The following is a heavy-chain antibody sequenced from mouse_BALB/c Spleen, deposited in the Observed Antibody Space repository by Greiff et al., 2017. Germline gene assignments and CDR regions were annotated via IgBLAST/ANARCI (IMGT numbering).Heavy chain of an antibody. D-gene: IGHD1-1*01. CDR2: INSNGGST. Sequence: EVHLVESGGGLVKLGGSLKLSCAASGFTFSSYYMSWVRQTPEKRLELVAAINSNGGSTYYPDTVKGRFTISRDNAKNTLYLQMSSLKSEDTALYYCARRRDYYGSSPYYAMDYWGQGTSVTVSS. CDR3: ARRRDYYGSSPYYAMDY. V-gene: IGHV5-6-2*01. J-gene: IGHJ4*01. CDR1: GFTFSSYY.